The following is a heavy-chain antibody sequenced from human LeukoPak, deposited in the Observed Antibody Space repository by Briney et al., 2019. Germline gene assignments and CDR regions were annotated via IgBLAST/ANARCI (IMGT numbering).Heavy chain of an antibody. CDR3: VKTYSGSYYGY. CDR2: ISSNGGST. CDR1: GFTFSSYA. J-gene: IGHJ4*02. V-gene: IGHV3-64D*09. D-gene: IGHD1-26*01. Sequence: GGSLRLSCSASGFTFSSYAMHWVRQAPGKGLEYVSAISSNGGSTYYADSVKGRFTISRDNSKNTPYLQMSSLRAEDTAVYYCVKTYSGSYYGYWGQGTLVTVSS.